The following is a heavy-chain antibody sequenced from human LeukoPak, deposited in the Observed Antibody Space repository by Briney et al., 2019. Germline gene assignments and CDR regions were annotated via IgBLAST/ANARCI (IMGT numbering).Heavy chain of an antibody. CDR1: GYTFTSYY. CDR2: INPSGGST. Sequence: ASVKVSCKASGYTFTSYYMHRVRQAPGQGLEWMGIINPSGGSTSYAQKFQGRVTMTRDMSTSTVYMELSSLRSEDTAVYYCAGTIAAAGTPFDYWGQGTLVTVSS. D-gene: IGHD6-13*01. V-gene: IGHV1-46*01. J-gene: IGHJ4*02. CDR3: AGTIAAAGTPFDY.